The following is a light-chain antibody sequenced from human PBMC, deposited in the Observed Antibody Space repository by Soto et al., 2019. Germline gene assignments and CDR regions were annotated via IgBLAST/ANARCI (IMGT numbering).Light chain of an antibody. CDR3: QQLNSYPLT. CDR2: AAS. Sequence: DIRLRQSPSFLSASVGDRDTITCGASQGISRYLAWYQQKPGKAPKLLIYAASTLQSGVPSRFSGSGSGTEFTLTISSLQPEDFATYYCQQLNSYPLTFGPGTKVDIK. J-gene: IGKJ3*01. CDR1: QGISRY. V-gene: IGKV1-9*01.